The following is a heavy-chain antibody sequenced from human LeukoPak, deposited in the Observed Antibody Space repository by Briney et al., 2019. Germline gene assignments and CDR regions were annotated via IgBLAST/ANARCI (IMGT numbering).Heavy chain of an antibody. Sequence: ASVKVSCKASGGTFSSYTISWVRQAPGQGLEWMGRIIPILGIANYAQKFRGRVTITADKSTRTAYMELSSLRSEDTAVYYCARGEFAYPIVVVPAAIGGDWFDPWGQGTLVTVSS. CDR3: ARGEFAYPIVVVPAAIGGDWFDP. J-gene: IGHJ5*02. CDR1: GGTFSSYT. V-gene: IGHV1-69*02. D-gene: IGHD2-2*02. CDR2: IIPILGIA.